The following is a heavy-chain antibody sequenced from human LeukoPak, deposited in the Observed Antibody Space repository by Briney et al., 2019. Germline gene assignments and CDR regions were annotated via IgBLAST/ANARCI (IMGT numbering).Heavy chain of an antibody. D-gene: IGHD3-3*01. J-gene: IGHJ6*02. Sequence: SETLSLTCTVSGGSISSGDYYWSWIRQHPGKGLEWIGYIYYSGRTYYNSSLKSRVTISVDTSKNQFSLKLNSVTAADTAVYYCARDRYDSYPVDVWGQGTTVTVSS. V-gene: IGHV4-31*03. CDR3: ARDRYDSYPVDV. CDR2: IYYSGRT. CDR1: GGSISSGDYY.